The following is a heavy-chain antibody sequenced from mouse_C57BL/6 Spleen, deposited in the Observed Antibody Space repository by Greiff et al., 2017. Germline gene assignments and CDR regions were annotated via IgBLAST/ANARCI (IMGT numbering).Heavy chain of an antibody. Sequence: QVHVKQSGAELVKPGASVKMSCKASGYTFTSYWITWVKQRPGQGLEWIGDIYPGSGSTNYNEKFKSKATLTVDTSSSTAYMQLSSLTSEDSAVYYCAREGGVPAWFAYWGQGTLVTVSA. V-gene: IGHV1-55*01. CDR1: GYTFTSYW. CDR2: IYPGSGST. J-gene: IGHJ3*01. CDR3: AREGGVPAWFAY.